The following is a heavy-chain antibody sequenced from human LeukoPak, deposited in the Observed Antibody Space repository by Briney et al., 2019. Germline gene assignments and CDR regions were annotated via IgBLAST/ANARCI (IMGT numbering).Heavy chain of an antibody. CDR3: SRARMGDGYNYV. V-gene: IGHV3-72*01. CDR2: TTKRANSYNT. CDR1: GFSFSDHY. Sequence: TGGSLRLSCAVSGFSFSDHYMDWVRQAPGKGLEWVGRTTKRANSYNTHYAASVKDRFTISRDDSDNSPYLQMNSLKTEDTAVYYCSRARMGDGYNYVWGQGTLVTVSS. J-gene: IGHJ4*02. D-gene: IGHD5-18*01.